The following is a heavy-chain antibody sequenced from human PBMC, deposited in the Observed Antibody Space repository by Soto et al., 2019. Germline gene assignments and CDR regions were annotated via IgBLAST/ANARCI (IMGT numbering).Heavy chain of an antibody. Sequence: GGSLRLSCAASGFTFDDYAMHWVRQAPGKGLEWVSGISWNSGSIGYADSVKGRFTISRDNAKNSLYLQMNSLRAEDTALYYCAKDLARYCSGGSCYPAPHFDIWGQGTMVTVSS. CDR1: GFTFDDYA. V-gene: IGHV3-9*01. CDR2: ISWNSGSI. J-gene: IGHJ3*02. D-gene: IGHD2-15*01. CDR3: AKDLARYCSGGSCYPAPHFDI.